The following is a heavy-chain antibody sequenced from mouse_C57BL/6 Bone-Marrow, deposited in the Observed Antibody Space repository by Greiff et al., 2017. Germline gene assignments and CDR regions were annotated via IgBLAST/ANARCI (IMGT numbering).Heavy chain of an antibody. CDR2: IDPATGGT. CDR1: GYTFTDYE. J-gene: IGHJ3*01. Sequence: QVQLQQSGAELVRPGASVTLSCKASGYTFTDYEMHWVKQTPVHGLEWIGAIDPATGGTASNQKFKGKDILTAYKSSSTAYMELRSLTSEDTAVYYCTRRGDGYDGAWFADWGQGTLVTVSA. V-gene: IGHV1-15*01. D-gene: IGHD2-2*01. CDR3: TRRGDGYDGAWFAD.